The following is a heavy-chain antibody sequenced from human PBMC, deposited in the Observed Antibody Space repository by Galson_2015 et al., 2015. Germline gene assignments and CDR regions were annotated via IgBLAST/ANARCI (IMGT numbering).Heavy chain of an antibody. J-gene: IGHJ6*03. V-gene: IGHV3-33*06. CDR2: IWYDGSNK. Sequence: SLRLSCAASGFTFSSYGMHWVRQAPGKGLEWVAVIWYDGSNKYYADSVKGRFTISRDNSKNTLYLQMNSLRAEDTAVYYCAKSAGISIPYYMDVWGKGTTVTVSS. CDR3: AKSAGISIPYYMDV. D-gene: IGHD3-9*01. CDR1: GFTFSSYG.